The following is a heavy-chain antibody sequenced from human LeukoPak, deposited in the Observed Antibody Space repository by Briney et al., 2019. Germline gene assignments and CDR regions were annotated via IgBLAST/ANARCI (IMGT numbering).Heavy chain of an antibody. D-gene: IGHD3-22*01. V-gene: IGHV1-24*01. J-gene: IGHJ5*02. CDR3: ATGYYDSSGYYYGGDWFDP. CDR2: FDPEDGET. CDR1: GYTFTSYG. Sequence: ASVKVSCKASGYTFTSYGISWVRQAPGKGLEWMGGFDPEDGETIYAQKFQGRVTMTEDTSTDTAYMELSSLRSEDTAVYYCATGYYDSSGYYYGGDWFDPWGQGTLVTVSS.